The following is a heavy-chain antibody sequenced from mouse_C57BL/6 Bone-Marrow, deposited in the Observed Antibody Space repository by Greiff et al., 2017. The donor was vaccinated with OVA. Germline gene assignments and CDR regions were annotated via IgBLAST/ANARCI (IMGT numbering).Heavy chain of an antibody. V-gene: IGHV14-4*01. D-gene: IGHD1-1*01. Sequence: EVQLQQSGAELVRPGASVKLSCTASGFNIKDDYMHWVKQRPEQGLEWIGWIDPENGDTESASKFQGKATITADTSSNTAYLQLSSLTSEDTAVYYCTTTVVARGFDYWGQGTTLTVSS. J-gene: IGHJ2*01. CDR3: TTTVVARGFDY. CDR1: GFNIKDDY. CDR2: IDPENGDT.